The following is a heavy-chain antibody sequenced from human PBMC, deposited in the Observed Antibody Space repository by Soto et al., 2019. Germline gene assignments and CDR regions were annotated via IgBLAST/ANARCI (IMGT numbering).Heavy chain of an antibody. J-gene: IGHJ6*02. CDR1: GFTFSSYG. CDR2: IWYDGSNK. D-gene: IGHD6-19*01. V-gene: IGHV3-33*01. CDR3: ARAGYSSAYYYGMDV. Sequence: QVQLVESGGGVVQPGRSLRLSCAASGFTFSSYGMHWVRQAPGKGLEGVAVIWYDGSNKYYADSVKGRFTISRDNSKNTLYLKMNSLRAEDTAVYYCARAGYSSAYYYGMDVWGQGTTVTVSS.